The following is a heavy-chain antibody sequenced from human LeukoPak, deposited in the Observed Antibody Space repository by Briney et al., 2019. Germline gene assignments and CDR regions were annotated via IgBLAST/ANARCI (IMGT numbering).Heavy chain of an antibody. CDR1: GGTFSSYA. Sequence: ASVKVSCKASGGTFSSYAISWVRQAPGQGLEWMGRIIPILGIANYAQKFQGRVTITADKSTSTAYMELSSLRSEDTAVYYCAKDQFRDSSNWFDPWGQGTLVTVSS. V-gene: IGHV1-69*04. CDR2: IIPILGIA. CDR3: AKDQFRDSSNWFDP. D-gene: IGHD6-19*01. J-gene: IGHJ5*02.